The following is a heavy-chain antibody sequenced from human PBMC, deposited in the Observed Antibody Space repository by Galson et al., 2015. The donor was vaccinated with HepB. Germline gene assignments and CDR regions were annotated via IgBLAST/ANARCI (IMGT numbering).Heavy chain of an antibody. J-gene: IGHJ4*02. D-gene: IGHD3-10*01. CDR1: GFTFSVHW. CDR2: INPDGSEK. V-gene: IGHV3-7*01. CDR3: TRRAGVL. Sequence: SLRLSCAASGFTFSVHWISWVRRAPGKGLEWVANINPDGSEKDSADSVKGRLTISRDNGRYSLYLQMNSLRAEDTAVYFCTRRAGVLWGQGTLVTVSS.